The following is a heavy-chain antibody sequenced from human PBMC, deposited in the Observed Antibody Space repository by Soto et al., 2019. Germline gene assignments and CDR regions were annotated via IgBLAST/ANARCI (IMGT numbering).Heavy chain of an antibody. V-gene: IGHV1-69*01. CDR3: RVQPRYCRGGSCYDNWFDA. D-gene: IGHD2-15*01. Sequence: QVQLVQSGAEVKKPGSSVKVSCKASGGTFSSYAISWVRQAPGQGLEWMGGLTPIFGTANYAQKFQGRVTITADESTSTAYMELSSLRSEETAFYYCRVQPRYCRGGSCYDNWFDAWGQGTLVTVSS. CDR2: LTPIFGTA. J-gene: IGHJ5*02. CDR1: GGTFSSYA.